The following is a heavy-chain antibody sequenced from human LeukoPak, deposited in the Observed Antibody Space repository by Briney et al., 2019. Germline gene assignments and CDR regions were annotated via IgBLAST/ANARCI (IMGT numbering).Heavy chain of an antibody. V-gene: IGHV3-23*01. CDR1: GITLSNYG. J-gene: IGHJ4*02. D-gene: IGHD3-22*01. CDR3: AKRGVVIRVILVGFHKEANYFDS. CDR2: ICGSGGGT. Sequence: GGSLRLSCAVSGITLSNYGMSWVREAPGGGLGWGAGICGSGGGTNYADSVKGRFTISRDNPKNTLYLQMNSLRAEDTAVYFCAKRGVVIRVILVGFHKEANYFDSWGQGALVTVSS.